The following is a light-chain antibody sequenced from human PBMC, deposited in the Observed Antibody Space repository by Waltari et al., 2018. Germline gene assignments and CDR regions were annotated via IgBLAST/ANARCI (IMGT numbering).Light chain of an antibody. CDR2: DAS. Sequence: DIQLTQSPSTLSASIGDKVTITCRASRSVDTWLAWYQQRPGTPPKFLIYDASSLENGVPPRFSGSGSGTEFTLSITSLQPDDFATYYCQQYRSDSPTFGQGTKVEMK. CDR1: RSVDTW. V-gene: IGKV1-5*01. J-gene: IGKJ1*01. CDR3: QQYRSDSPT.